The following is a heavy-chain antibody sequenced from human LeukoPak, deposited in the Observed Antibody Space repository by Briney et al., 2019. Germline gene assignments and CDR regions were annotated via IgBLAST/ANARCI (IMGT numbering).Heavy chain of an antibody. D-gene: IGHD3-9*01. CDR1: GYTFTSYD. CDR3: ARVTYDILTGYSLDAFDI. J-gene: IGHJ3*02. V-gene: IGHV1-8*03. Sequence: GASVKVSCKASGYTFTSYDINWVRQATGQGLEWMGWMNPNSGNTGYAQKFQGRVTITRNTSISTAYMELSSLRSEDTAVYYCARVTYDILTGYSLDAFDIWGQGTMVTVSS. CDR2: MNPNSGNT.